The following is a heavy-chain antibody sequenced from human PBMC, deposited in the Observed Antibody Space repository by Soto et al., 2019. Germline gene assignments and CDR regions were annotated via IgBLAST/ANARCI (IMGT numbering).Heavy chain of an antibody. CDR1: GYTFTNYG. D-gene: IGHD5-18*01. J-gene: IGHJ4*02. Sequence: QVQLVQSGAEVREPGASVKVSCKASGYTFTNYGVSWVRQAPGQGLEWMGWIGGDKGNTNYAQKLQGRVTLTTDTPTSTAYMELRSLRSDDTAVYYSAPRTLDTGMPSDYWGQGTLVTVSS. V-gene: IGHV1-18*01. CDR2: IGGDKGNT. CDR3: APRTLDTGMPSDY.